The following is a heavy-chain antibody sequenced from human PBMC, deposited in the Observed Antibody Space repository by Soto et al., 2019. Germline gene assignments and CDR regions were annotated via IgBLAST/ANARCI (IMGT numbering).Heavy chain of an antibody. D-gene: IGHD3-22*01. Sequence: GGSLRLSCAASGFTFRSYAMSWVRQAPGKGLEWVSAISGSGGSTYYADSLKGRFTISRDNSKKTVYLQMNRLRADDTAIYYCAKGLYYYDSSGYRLFDYWGQGTLVTVSS. CDR3: AKGLYYYDSSGYRLFDY. J-gene: IGHJ4*02. CDR1: GFTFRSYA. CDR2: ISGSGGST. V-gene: IGHV3-23*01.